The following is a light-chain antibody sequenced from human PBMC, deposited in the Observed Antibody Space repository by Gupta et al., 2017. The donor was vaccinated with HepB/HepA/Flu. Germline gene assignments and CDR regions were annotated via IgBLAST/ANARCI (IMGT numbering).Light chain of an antibody. Sequence: QSALTQPASVSGSPGQSTTISCTGTSSDVGGYKYVSWYQHHPGKAPKLVMYDVSRRPSGVSNRFSGSKSGNTASLTISGLQSEDEADFYCSSYTNSDTQVFGGGTKLTVL. CDR1: SSDVGGYKY. V-gene: IGLV2-14*03. CDR3: SSYTNSDTQV. CDR2: DVS. J-gene: IGLJ3*02.